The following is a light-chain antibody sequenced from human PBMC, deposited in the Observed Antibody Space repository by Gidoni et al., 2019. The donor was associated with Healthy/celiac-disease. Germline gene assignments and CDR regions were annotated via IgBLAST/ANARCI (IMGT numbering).Light chain of an antibody. CDR3: QQYYSTPQCS. CDR1: QSVLYSSNNKNY. CDR2: WAS. Sequence: DIVMTQSPDSLPVSLGERATIQCKSSQSVLYSSNNKNYLAWYQQKPGQPPKLLIYWASTRESGVPDRFSGSGSGTDYTLTISSMQAEDVAVYYCQQYYSTPQCSFXQXTKLEIK. V-gene: IGKV4-1*01. J-gene: IGKJ2*04.